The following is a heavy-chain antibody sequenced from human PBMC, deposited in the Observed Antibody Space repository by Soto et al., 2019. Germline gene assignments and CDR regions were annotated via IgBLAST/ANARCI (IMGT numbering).Heavy chain of an antibody. CDR3: AKVYGDYVFDYYYYMDV. J-gene: IGHJ6*03. D-gene: IGHD4-17*01. CDR2: ISGSGGST. V-gene: IGHV3-23*01. Sequence: PGGSLRLSCAASGFTFSSYAMSWVRQAPGKGLEWVSAISGSGGSTYYADSVKGRFTVSRDNSKNTLYLQMNSLRAEDTAVYYCAKVYGDYVFDYYYYMDVWGKGTTVTVS. CDR1: GFTFSSYA.